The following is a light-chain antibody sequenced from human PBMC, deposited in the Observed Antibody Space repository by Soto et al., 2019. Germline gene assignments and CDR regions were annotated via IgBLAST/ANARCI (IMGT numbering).Light chain of an antibody. J-gene: IGLJ2*01. Sequence: QSVLTQPPSVSGAPGQRVTISCSGSSSNIGAGYDVNWYRQLPGTAPKLLIYGNSDRPSGVPDRFSGSKSGTSASLAITGLQAEDEADYYCATWDGSLPGEVFGGGTKLTVL. CDR2: GNS. V-gene: IGLV1-40*01. CDR1: SSNIGAGYD. CDR3: ATWDGSLPGEV.